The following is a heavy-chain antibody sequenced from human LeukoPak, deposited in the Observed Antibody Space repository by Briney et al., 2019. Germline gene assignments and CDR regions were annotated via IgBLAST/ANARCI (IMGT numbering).Heavy chain of an antibody. V-gene: IGHV4-61*02. Sequence: SQTLSLTCTVSGGSISSGSYYWSWIRQPAGKGLEWIGRIYTSGSTNYNPSLKSRVTISVDTSKNQFSLKLSSVTAADTAVYYCARVIGSSGYYYYFDYWGQGTLVTVSS. J-gene: IGHJ4*02. CDR2: IYTSGST. CDR3: ARVIGSSGYYYYFDY. D-gene: IGHD3-22*01. CDR1: GGSISSGSYY.